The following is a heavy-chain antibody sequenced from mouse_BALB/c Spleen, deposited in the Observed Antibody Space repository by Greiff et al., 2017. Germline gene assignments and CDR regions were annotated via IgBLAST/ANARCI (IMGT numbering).Heavy chain of an antibody. CDR2: ISSGGGST. Sequence: EVQLVESGGGLVKPGGSLKLSCAASGFAFSSYDMSWVRQTPEKRLEWVAYISSGGGSTYYPDTVKGRFTISRDNAKNTLYLQMSSLKSEDTAMYYCARHAARGDYWGQGTTLTVSS. J-gene: IGHJ2*01. V-gene: IGHV5-12-1*01. CDR1: GFAFSSYD. CDR3: ARHAARGDY. D-gene: IGHD3-1*01.